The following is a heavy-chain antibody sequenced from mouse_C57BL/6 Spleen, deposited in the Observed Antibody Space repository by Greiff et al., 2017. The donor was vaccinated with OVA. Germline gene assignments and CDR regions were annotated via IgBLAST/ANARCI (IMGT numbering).Heavy chain of an antibody. J-gene: IGHJ4*01. D-gene: IGHD1-1*01. CDR2: IHPSDSDT. CDR3: SIDIFCYGSSYAMDY. CDR1: GYTFPSYW. V-gene: IGHV1-74*01. Sequence: QVQLQQPGAELVKPGASVKVSCKASGYTFPSYWMHWVKQRPGQGLEWIGRIHPSDSDTNYNQKFKGKATLTVDKSSSTAYMQLSSLTSEDSAVYYCSIDIFCYGSSYAMDYWGQGTSVTVSS.